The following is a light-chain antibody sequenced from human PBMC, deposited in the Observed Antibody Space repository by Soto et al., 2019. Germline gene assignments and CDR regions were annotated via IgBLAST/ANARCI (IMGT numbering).Light chain of an antibody. J-gene: IGLJ1*01. CDR1: RSDIGTYNY. CDR2: DVS. Sequence: QSALTQPASMSGSPGQSITISCTGTRSDIGTYNYLSWYQQHPGKAPRLVISDVSNRPSGVSNRFSGSKSGNTASLTITGLQSEDEADYYCKSYTTTSSFVFGSGTKVTFL. CDR3: KSYTTTSSFV. V-gene: IGLV2-14*03.